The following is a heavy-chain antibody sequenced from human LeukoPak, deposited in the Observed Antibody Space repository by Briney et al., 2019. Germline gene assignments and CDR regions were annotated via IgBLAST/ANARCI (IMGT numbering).Heavy chain of an antibody. CDR1: GFNFRTYA. D-gene: IGHD4-17*01. V-gene: IGHV3-23*01. CDR2: ISGSDPGT. Sequence: PGGSLRLSCAASGFNFRTYAMSWVRQAPGKGLEWVSAISGSDPGTYHADSVKGRFTISRDNSKNMLFLQMNSLRAEDTAVYYCANGEVYFDYWGQGTLVTVSS. CDR3: ANGEVYFDY. J-gene: IGHJ4*02.